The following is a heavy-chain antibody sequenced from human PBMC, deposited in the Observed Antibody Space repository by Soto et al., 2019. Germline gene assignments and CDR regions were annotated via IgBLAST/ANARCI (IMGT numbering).Heavy chain of an antibody. V-gene: IGHV3-33*06. CDR1: GFAFSYHG. D-gene: IGHD3-22*01. CDR3: AKDDDTSSHYSLLDF. Sequence: QVQLVESGGGVVQPGTSLRLSCAASGFAFSYHGIHWVRQAPGKGLEWVAVTWSGGRGEYYADSVRGLFTISRDNSKTTVYLQMNSLRVEDTAVYYCAKDDDTSSHYSLLDFRGQGTLVTVSS. CDR2: TWSGGRGE. J-gene: IGHJ4*02.